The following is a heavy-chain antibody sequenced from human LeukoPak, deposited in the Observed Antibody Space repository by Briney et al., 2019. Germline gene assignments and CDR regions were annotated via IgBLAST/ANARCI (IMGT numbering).Heavy chain of an antibody. V-gene: IGHV1-2*02. J-gene: IGHJ4*02. CDR1: GYTFTSYG. CDR2: INPNSGGT. D-gene: IGHD1-26*01. Sequence: ASVKVSCKASGYTFTSYGISWVRQAPGQGLEWMGWINPNSGGTNYAQKFQGRVTMTRDTSISTAYMELSRLRSDDTAVYYCARCMSGSPYKTLDYWGQGTLVTVSS. CDR3: ARCMSGSPYKTLDY.